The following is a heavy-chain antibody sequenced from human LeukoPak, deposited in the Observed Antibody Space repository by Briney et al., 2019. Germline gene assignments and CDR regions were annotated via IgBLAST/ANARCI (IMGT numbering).Heavy chain of an antibody. V-gene: IGHV3-21*01. Sequence: GGSLRLSCAASGFTFSSYSMNWVRQAPGKGLEWVSSISSISSNIYYADSVKGRFTISRDNAKNSLYLQMNSLRAEDTAVYYCARDIGKSSRYGGSYYYWGQGTLVTVSS. CDR1: GFTFSSYS. CDR2: ISSISSNI. J-gene: IGHJ4*02. CDR3: ARDIGKSSRYGGSYYY. D-gene: IGHD1-26*01.